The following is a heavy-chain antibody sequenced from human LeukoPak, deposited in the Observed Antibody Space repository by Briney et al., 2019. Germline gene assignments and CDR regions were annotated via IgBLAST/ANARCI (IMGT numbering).Heavy chain of an antibody. V-gene: IGHV1-69*13. Sequence: SVKVSCKASGYTFTSYDINWVRQAPGQGLEWMGGIIPIFGTANYAQKFQGRVTITADESTSTAYMELSSLRSEDTAVYYCASIAARRGYWGQGTLVTVSS. CDR1: GYTFTSYD. CDR3: ASIAARRGY. D-gene: IGHD6-6*01. J-gene: IGHJ4*02. CDR2: IIPIFGTA.